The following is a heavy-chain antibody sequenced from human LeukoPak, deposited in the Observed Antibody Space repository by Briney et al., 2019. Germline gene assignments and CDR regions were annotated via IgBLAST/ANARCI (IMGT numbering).Heavy chain of an antibody. J-gene: IGHJ4*02. CDR2: INHSGST. D-gene: IGHD1-7*01. V-gene: IGHV4-34*01. CDR3: ARVPFGTTDSYYFDY. CDR1: GGSFSGYY. Sequence: SETLSLTCAVYGGSFSGYYWSWIRQPPGKGLEWIGEINHSGSTNYNPSLKSRVTISVDTSKNQFSLKLSSVTAAVTAVYYCARVPFGTTDSYYFDYWGQGTLVTVSS.